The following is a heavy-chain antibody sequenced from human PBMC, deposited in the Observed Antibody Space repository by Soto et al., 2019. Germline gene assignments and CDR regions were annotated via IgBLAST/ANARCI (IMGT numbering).Heavy chain of an antibody. CDR2: IQSKSDGGAT. CDR3: TRVNLGKLVY. CDR1: GFTLSNAW. D-gene: IGHD3-16*01. Sequence: EVQLVESGGGLVEPGGSLRLSCAASGFTLSNAWMSWVRQAPGKGLEWVGRIQSKSDGGATVYAAPVRGRFTITRDDSKNTLDLQMSSLKTEDTAMYYCTRVNLGKLVYWGQGTLATVSS. J-gene: IGHJ4*02. V-gene: IGHV3-15*01.